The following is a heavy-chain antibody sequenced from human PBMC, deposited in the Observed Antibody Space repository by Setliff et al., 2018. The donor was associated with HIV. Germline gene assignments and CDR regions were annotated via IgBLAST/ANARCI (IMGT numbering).Heavy chain of an antibody. V-gene: IGHV1-2*02. CDR2: ITPNSGGT. Sequence: ASVKVSCKASGYTFTGYYMHWVRQAPGQGLEWMGWITPNSGGTNYAQKFQGRVTMTRDTSTSTGYMEVYRLRSDDTAVYFCARSCRSSGYCHFDYWGQGTLVTVSS. D-gene: IGHD3-22*01. J-gene: IGHJ4*02. CDR3: ARSCRSSGYCHFDY. CDR1: GYTFTGYY.